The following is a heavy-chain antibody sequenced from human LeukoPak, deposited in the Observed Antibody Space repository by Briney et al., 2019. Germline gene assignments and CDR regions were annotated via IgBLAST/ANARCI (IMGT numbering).Heavy chain of an antibody. V-gene: IGHV3-53*01. CDR1: GLIVSSSY. J-gene: IGHJ4*02. CDR3: VSHSDTLTSYSFDY. Sequence: PGGSLRLSCAASGLIVSSSYMSWVPQAPGKGLEWVSIIHSGGNTYYADSVKGRFTISRDNSKNTMSLQMSSLRAEDAAVYYCVSHSDTLTSYSFDYWGQGTLVTVSS. CDR2: IHSGGNT. D-gene: IGHD3-9*01.